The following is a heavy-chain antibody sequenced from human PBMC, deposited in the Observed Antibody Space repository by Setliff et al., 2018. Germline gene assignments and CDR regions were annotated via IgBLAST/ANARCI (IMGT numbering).Heavy chain of an antibody. CDR1: GGSISNYY. CDR2: IQTSGTT. CDR3: AREDGPNYYYYYMDI. D-gene: IGHD2-8*01. V-gene: IGHV4-4*07. Sequence: LSLTCTVSGGSISNYYWSWIRQPAGKGLEWIGHIQTSGTTNYNPSLKSRVTISVDTSKNQFSLKLSAVTAADTAVYFCAREDGPNYYYYYMDIWGKGTTVTVSS. J-gene: IGHJ6*03.